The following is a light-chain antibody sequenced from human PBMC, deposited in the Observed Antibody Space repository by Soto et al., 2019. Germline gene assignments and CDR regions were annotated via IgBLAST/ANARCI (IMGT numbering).Light chain of an antibody. CDR3: QQLNSYPQT. Sequence: DIQLTQSPSFLSASVGDRVTITCRASQGISSYLACYQQKPGKAPKLLIYAASTFQSGVPSRFICSGSGTEFTLTISSLQPEDFATYYCQQLNSYPQTFGQGTKLEIK. J-gene: IGKJ2*01. V-gene: IGKV1-9*01. CDR1: QGISSY. CDR2: AAS.